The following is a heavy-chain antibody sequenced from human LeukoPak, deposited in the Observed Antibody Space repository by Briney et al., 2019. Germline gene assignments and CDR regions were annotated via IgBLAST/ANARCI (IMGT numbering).Heavy chain of an antibody. J-gene: IGHJ5*01. CDR3: ARGRGGYSIGWYANWFDS. D-gene: IGHD6-19*01. V-gene: IGHV4-34*01. CDR2: INHSGST. CDR1: GGSFSGYY. Sequence: PSETLSLTCAVYGGSFSGYYWSWIRQPPGKGLEWIGEINHSGSTNYNPSLKSRVTISVDTSKNQFSLKLSSVTAADTAVYYCARGRGGYSIGWYANWFDSWGQGTLVTVSS.